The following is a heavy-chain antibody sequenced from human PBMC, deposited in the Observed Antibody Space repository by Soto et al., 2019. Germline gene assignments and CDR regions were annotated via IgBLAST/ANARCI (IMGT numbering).Heavy chain of an antibody. CDR1: GFTFSSYG. CDR2: IWYDGSDK. D-gene: IGHD3-3*02. V-gene: IGHV3-33*01. J-gene: IGHJ6*02. Sequence: QVQLVESGGGVVQPGRSLRLSCAASGFTFSSYGMHWVRQAPGKGLEWVAVIWYDGSDKYYADSVKGRFTISRDNSKNTLYLQMNSLRVEDTAVYYCARGPFNYYYGMDVWGQGTTVTVSS. CDR3: ARGPFNYYYGMDV.